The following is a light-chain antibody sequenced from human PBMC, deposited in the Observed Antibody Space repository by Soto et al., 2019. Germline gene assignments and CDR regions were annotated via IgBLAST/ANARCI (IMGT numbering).Light chain of an antibody. J-gene: IGKJ5*01. V-gene: IGKV3-20*01. CDR3: QQYGTSPPT. CDR2: GAS. CDR1: QSVSSNF. Sequence: EIVLAQSPGTLSLSPGERATLSCRASQSVSSNFLAWYQKKPGQAPRLLIYGASSRATGIPDRFSGSGSGTDFILTISRLEPKDFAVYYCQQYGTSPPTFGQGTRLDIK.